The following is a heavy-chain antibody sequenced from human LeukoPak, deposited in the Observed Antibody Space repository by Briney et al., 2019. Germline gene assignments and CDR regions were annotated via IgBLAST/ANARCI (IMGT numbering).Heavy chain of an antibody. V-gene: IGHV3-23*01. D-gene: IGHD3-22*01. CDR3: AKDPCYDSAGPSDF. CDR1: GFTFSSYA. CDR2: LSGSAASS. Sequence: GVSLRLSCAASGFTFSSYAMSRVRHAPGKGLEWFTGLSGSAASSYYADSVKGRFTISRDISKNTLYLQMNRLRAEDTAVYYCAKDPCYDSAGPSDFWGQGTLVSV. J-gene: IGHJ1*01.